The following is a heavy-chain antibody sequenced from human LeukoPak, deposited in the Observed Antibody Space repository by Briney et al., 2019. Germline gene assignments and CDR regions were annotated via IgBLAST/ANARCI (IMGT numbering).Heavy chain of an antibody. CDR1: RFVFSNYW. J-gene: IGHJ4*02. V-gene: IGHV3-7*01. CDR2: IGKDGTEK. D-gene: IGHD2-15*01. Sequence: PGGSLRLSCAASRFVFSNYWMVWVRQAPGKGLEWVASIGKDGTEKSYVDSVKGRFTISRDNARNSLYLQMSSLTVEDTAVYYCTRDIVYLQLEYWGQGALVTVPS. CDR3: TRDIVYLQLEY.